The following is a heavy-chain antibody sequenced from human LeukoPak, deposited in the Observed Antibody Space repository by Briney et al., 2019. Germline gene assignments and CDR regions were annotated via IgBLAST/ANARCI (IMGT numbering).Heavy chain of an antibody. CDR1: GFTFSNYA. CDR2: INPDGSEK. CDR3: SRQDYGDFY. V-gene: IGHV3-7*04. D-gene: IGHD4-17*01. Sequence: QPGGSLRLSCAASGFTFSNYAKTWVRQAPGKGLEWVACINPDGSEKYYVDSVKGRFTISRDNAKNSLYLQINSLRAEDTAVYYCSRQDYGDFYWGQGSLVTVSS. J-gene: IGHJ4*02.